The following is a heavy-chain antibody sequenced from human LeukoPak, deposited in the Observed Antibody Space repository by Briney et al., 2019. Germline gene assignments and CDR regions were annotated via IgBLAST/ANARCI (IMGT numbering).Heavy chain of an antibody. D-gene: IGHD3-10*01. Sequence: GGSLRLSCAASGFTFSSYSMNWVRQAPGKGLERVSSISSSSSYIYYADSVKGRFTISRDNAKNSLYLQMNSLRAEDTAVYYCARDPGVGLLWFGELSPFDYWGQGTLVTVSS. CDR3: ARDPGVGLLWFGELSPFDY. J-gene: IGHJ4*02. CDR2: ISSSSSYI. CDR1: GFTFSSYS. V-gene: IGHV3-21*01.